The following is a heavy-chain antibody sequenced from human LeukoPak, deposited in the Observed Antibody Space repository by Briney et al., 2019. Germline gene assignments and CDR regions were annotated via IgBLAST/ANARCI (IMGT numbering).Heavy chain of an antibody. V-gene: IGHV4-4*07. CDR2: IYTSGST. D-gene: IGHD3-3*01. J-gene: IGHJ3*02. CDR1: GGSISSYY. CDR3: ARALRDFWSGYPSAGAFDI. Sequence: PSETLSLTCTVSGGSISSYYWSWIQQPAGKGLEWIGRIYTSGSTNYNPSLKSRVTMSVDTSKNQFPLKLSSVTAADTAVYYCARALRDFWSGYPSAGAFDIWGQGTMVTVSS.